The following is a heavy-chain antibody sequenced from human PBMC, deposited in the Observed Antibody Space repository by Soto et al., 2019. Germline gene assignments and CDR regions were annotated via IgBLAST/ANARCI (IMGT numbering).Heavy chain of an antibody. CDR3: ARQSAVAGNWFDP. CDR1: GGSISSSSYY. V-gene: IGHV4-39*01. CDR2: IYYSGST. J-gene: IGHJ5*02. Sequence: QLQLQESGLGLVKPSETLSLTCTVSGGSISSSSYYWGWIRQPPGKGLEWIGSIYYSGSTYYNPSLKSRVTISVDTSKNQFSLKLSSVTAADTAVYYCARQSAVAGNWFDPWGQGTLVTVSS. D-gene: IGHD6-19*01.